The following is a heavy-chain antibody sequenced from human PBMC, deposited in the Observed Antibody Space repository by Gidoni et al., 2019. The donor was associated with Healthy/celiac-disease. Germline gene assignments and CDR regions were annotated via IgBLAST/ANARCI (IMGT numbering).Heavy chain of an antibody. CDR3: TRGGYSSRYYYGMDV. CDR2: INHSGST. CDR1: GGSFSGYY. D-gene: IGHD6-13*01. J-gene: IGHJ6*02. V-gene: IGHV4-34*01. Sequence: QVQLQQRGAGLLKPSETLSPTCAVYGGSFSGYYWSWIRQPPGKGLEWIGEINHSGSTNYNPSLKSRVTISVDTSKNQFSLKLSSVTAADTDVYYCTRGGYSSRYYYGMDVWGQGTTVTVSS.